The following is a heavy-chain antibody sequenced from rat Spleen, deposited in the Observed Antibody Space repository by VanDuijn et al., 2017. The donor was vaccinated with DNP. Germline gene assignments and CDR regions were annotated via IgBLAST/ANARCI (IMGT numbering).Heavy chain of an antibody. D-gene: IGHD1-1*01. CDR2: ISYDGGST. Sequence: EVQLVESGGGLVQPGRSLKLSCAASGFTFSDYYMAWARQAPTKGLEWVAYISYDGGSTYYGDSVKGRFTISRDNAKSTLYLQMNSLTSEDMATYYCAIYFYSGDNWFGYWGQGTLVTVSS. CDR1: GFTFSDYY. J-gene: IGHJ3*01. CDR3: AIYFYSGDNWFGY. V-gene: IGHV5-20*01.